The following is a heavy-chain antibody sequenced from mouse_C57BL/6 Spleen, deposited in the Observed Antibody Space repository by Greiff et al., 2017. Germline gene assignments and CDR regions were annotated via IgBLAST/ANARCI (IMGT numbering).Heavy chain of an antibody. CDR1: GYSFTGYY. Sequence: EVQRVESGPELVKPGASVKISCKASGYSFTGYYMNWVKQSPEKSLEWIGEINPSTGGTTYNQKFKAKATLNVDKSSSTAYMQLKSLTSEDSAVYYCARGHSWFAYWGQGTLVTVSA. V-gene: IGHV1-42*01. J-gene: IGHJ3*01. D-gene: IGHD3-1*01. CDR3: ARGHSWFAY. CDR2: INPSTGGT.